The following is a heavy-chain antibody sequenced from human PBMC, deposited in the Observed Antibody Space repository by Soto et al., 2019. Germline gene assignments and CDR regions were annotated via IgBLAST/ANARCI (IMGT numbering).Heavy chain of an antibody. CDR3: ARGRDGLDV. CDR1: GGSISNYH. J-gene: IGHJ6*02. CDR2: MYSSGST. Sequence: PSETLSLTCTVSGGSISNYHWSWIRQPPGKGLEWIGYMYSSGSTNYNPSLKSRVAISADTSKNQFSLKLSSVTAADTAVYYCARGRDGLDVWGQGTTVTVSS. V-gene: IGHV4-59*01. D-gene: IGHD3-10*01.